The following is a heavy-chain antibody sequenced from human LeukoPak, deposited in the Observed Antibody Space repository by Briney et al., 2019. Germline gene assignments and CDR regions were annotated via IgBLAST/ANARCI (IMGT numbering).Heavy chain of an antibody. CDR2: IKQDGSEK. CDR1: GFTFSSYW. Sequence: GGSLRLSWAASGFTFSSYWMSWVRQAPGKELEWVANIKQDGSEKYYVDSVKGRFTISRDNAKNSLYLQMNSLRAEDTAVYYCARDDYGGNTGVDIWGQGTMVTVSS. J-gene: IGHJ3*02. V-gene: IGHV3-7*01. D-gene: IGHD4-23*01. CDR3: ARDDYGGNTGVDI.